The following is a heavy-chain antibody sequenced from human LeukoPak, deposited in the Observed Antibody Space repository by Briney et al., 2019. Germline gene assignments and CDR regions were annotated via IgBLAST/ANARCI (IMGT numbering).Heavy chain of an antibody. Sequence: ASVKVSCKASGYTFTSYGISWVRQATGQGLEWMGWMNPNSGNTGYAQKFQGRVTMTRNTSISTAYMELSSLRSEDTAVYYCARVNMVRGVGLGYWGQGTLVTVSS. V-gene: IGHV1-8*02. CDR2: MNPNSGNT. J-gene: IGHJ4*02. D-gene: IGHD3-10*01. CDR1: GYTFTSYG. CDR3: ARVNMVRGVGLGY.